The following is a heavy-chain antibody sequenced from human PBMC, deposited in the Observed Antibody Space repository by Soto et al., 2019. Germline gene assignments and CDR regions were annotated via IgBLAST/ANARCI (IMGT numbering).Heavy chain of an antibody. CDR1: GGSISSGGYY. CDR3: ARGTSRDGYN. V-gene: IGHV4-31*03. J-gene: IGHJ4*02. D-gene: IGHD5-12*01. CDR2: IYYSGST. Sequence: SETLSLTCTVSGGSISSGGYYWSWIRQHPGKGLEWIGYIYYSGSTYYNPSLKSRVTISVDTSKNQFSLKLSSVTAADTAVYYCARGTSRDGYNWGQGTLVTVSS.